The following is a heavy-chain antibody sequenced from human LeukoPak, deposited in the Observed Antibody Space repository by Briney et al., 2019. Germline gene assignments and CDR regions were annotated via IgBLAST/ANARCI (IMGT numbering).Heavy chain of an antibody. CDR3: ARGKESIYSEILG. CDR2: ISSSSSTI. Sequence: HPGGSLRLSCAASGFTFSYYSMNWVRQAPGKGLEWVSYISSSSSTIYYADSVKGRFTISRDSAKNSLFLQMNSLRDEDTAVYYCARGKESIYSEILGWGQGTLVTVSS. J-gene: IGHJ4*02. CDR1: GFTFSYYS. V-gene: IGHV3-48*02. D-gene: IGHD2-21*01.